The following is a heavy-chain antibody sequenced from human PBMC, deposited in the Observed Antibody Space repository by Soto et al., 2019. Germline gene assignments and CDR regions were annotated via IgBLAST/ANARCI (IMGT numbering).Heavy chain of an antibody. Sequence: EVQLLESGGGLVQPGGSLRLSCTASGFTFSDHAMTWVRQAPGKGLEWLSGISGGGTGAYYADSVKGRFTVSRDNSNNTVFLQMDSLRVEDTAVYYCAIALSWHTHWGQGTLVTVSS. D-gene: IGHD2-15*01. CDR1: GFTFSDHA. J-gene: IGHJ4*02. V-gene: IGHV3-23*01. CDR3: AIALSWHTH. CDR2: ISGGGTGA.